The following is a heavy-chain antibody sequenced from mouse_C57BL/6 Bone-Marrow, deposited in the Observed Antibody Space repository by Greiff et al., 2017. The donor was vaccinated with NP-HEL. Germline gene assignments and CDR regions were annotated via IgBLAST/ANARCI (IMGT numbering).Heavy chain of an antibody. CDR1: GSPFPAYE. CDR3: TRLDMEDGY. CDR2: IDPETGGT. Sequence: QVQLKRSGAGLVSPGASLTLSSRASGSPFPAYEMHWVKQTPVHGLEWIGAIDPETGGTAYNQKFKGKAILTADKSSSTAYMELRSLTSEDSAVYYCTRLDMEDGYWGQGTTLTVSS. D-gene: IGHD2-3*01. J-gene: IGHJ2*01. V-gene: IGHV1-15*01.